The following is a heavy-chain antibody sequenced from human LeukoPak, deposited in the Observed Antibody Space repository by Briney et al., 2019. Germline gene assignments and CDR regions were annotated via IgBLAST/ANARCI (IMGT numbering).Heavy chain of an antibody. D-gene: IGHD2-2*01. Sequence: GASVKVSCKASGYTFTSYGISWVRQAPGQGLEWMGWISAYNGNTNYAQKLQGRVTMTTDTSTSTAYTELRSLRSDDTAVYYCATSECRADRFDYWGQGTLVTVSS. CDR3: ATSECRADRFDY. V-gene: IGHV1-18*01. CDR1: GYTFTSYG. CDR2: ISAYNGNT. J-gene: IGHJ4*02.